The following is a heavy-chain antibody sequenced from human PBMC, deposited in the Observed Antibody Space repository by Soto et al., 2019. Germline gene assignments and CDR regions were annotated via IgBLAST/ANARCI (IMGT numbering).Heavy chain of an antibody. D-gene: IGHD3-10*01. CDR2: IYWDDDK. J-gene: IGHJ6*03. V-gene: IGHV2-5*02. CDR1: GFSLTTRGVG. Sequence: QITLKESGPTLVKPTQTLTLTCTFSGFSLTTRGVGVGWIRQPPGKALEWLALIYWDDDKRYSPSLKSRLTITKDTSKNHVVLTLTIMDPVDTATYYCAHVPGSGQLLYSYYYYMDVWGKGATFAVS. CDR3: AHVPGSGQLLYSYYYYMDV.